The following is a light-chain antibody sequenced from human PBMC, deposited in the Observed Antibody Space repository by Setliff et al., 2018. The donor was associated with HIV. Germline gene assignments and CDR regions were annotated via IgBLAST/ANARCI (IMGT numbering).Light chain of an antibody. J-gene: IGLJ1*01. Sequence: QSVLTQPPSVSGTPGQRVTISCTGSSSNFGAGYDVHWYQQLPGTAPKLPISGNNNRPSGVPDRFSGSKSGTSASLAITGLQAEDEADYYCQSYDSSLSAYVFGTGTKGTVL. CDR2: GNN. CDR3: QSYDSSLSAYV. CDR1: SSNFGAGYD. V-gene: IGLV1-40*01.